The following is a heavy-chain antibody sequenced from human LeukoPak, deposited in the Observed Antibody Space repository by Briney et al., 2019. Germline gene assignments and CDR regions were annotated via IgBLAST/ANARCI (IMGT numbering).Heavy chain of an antibody. D-gene: IGHD1-26*01. CDR1: GFTLSSYA. CDR2: ISGSGGST. CDR3: AKDSGSYRLDY. V-gene: IGHV3-23*01. Sequence: PGGSLRLSCAASGFTLSSYAMSWVRQAPGKGLEWVSAISGSGGSTYYADSVKGRFTISRDNSKNALYLQVNSLRAEDTAVYYCAKDSGSYRLDYWGQGTLVTVSS. J-gene: IGHJ4*02.